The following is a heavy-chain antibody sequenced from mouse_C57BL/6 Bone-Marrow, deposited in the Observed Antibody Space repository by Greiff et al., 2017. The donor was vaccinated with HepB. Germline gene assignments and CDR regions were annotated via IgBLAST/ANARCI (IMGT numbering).Heavy chain of an antibody. V-gene: IGHV1-53*01. CDR1: GYTFTSYW. Sequence: VQLQQPGPELVKPGASVKLSCKASGYTFTSYWMHWVKQRPGQGLEWIGNINPSNGGTNSNEKFKSKATLTVDKSSSTAYMQLSSLTSEDSAVYYCASDYGSSYGFAYWGQGTLVTVSA. D-gene: IGHD1-1*01. CDR3: ASDYGSSYGFAY. J-gene: IGHJ3*01. CDR2: INPSNGGT.